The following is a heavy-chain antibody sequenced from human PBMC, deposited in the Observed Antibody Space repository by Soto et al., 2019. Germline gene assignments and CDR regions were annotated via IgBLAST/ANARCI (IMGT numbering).Heavy chain of an antibody. CDR3: AKYKAGATSIFDY. J-gene: IGHJ4*02. V-gene: IGHV3-23*01. CDR1: GFTFGTYT. D-gene: IGHD1-26*01. CDR2: LSGSGDRT. Sequence: EVQLLESGGGLVQPGGSLRLSCAASGFTFGTYTLSWVRQTPGKGLEWVSSLSGSGDRTYYADSVQGRFTITRDNSKNTLDLQMNSLRAEDTAVYYCAKYKAGATSIFDYWGQGTLVTVSS.